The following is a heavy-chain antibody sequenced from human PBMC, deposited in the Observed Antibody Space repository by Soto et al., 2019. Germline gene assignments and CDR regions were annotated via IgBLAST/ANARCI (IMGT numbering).Heavy chain of an antibody. CDR3: ARYCSGGSCYYYYYGMDV. CDR1: GGSISSGDYY. D-gene: IGHD2-15*01. J-gene: IGHJ6*02. Sequence: SETLSLTCTVSGGSISSGDYYWSWIRQPPGKGLEWIGYIYYSGSTYYNPSLKSRVTISVDTSKNQFSLKLSSVTAADTAVYYCARYCSGGSCYYYYYGMDVWGQGTTVTVSS. V-gene: IGHV4-30-4*01. CDR2: IYYSGST.